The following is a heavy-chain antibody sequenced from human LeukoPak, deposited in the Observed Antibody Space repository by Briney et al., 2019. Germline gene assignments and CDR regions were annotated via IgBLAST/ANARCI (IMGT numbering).Heavy chain of an antibody. J-gene: IGHJ4*02. CDR1: GSSFTTYW. Sequence: GASLQISCKASGSSFTTYWIGWVRQLPGKGLEWMGIIYPGDSDARYSPSFQGQVTISVDKSISTAYLQWSSLKASNTAVYYCARLSAMSIGRGGDCWGQGTLVTVSS. D-gene: IGHD2-2*01. V-gene: IGHV5-51*01. CDR3: ARLSAMSIGRGGDC. CDR2: IYPGDSDA.